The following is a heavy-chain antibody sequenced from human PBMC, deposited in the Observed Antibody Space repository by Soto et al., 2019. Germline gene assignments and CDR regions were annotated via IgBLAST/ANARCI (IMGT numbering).Heavy chain of an antibody. V-gene: IGHV5-51*01. Sequence: PGESLKISCKGSGYSFTNYWIGWVRQMPGKGLEWMGIIYPVDSDTRYSPSFQGQVTISADKSISTAYLQWSSLKASDTAMYYCARRITKYSSGWYAYYYYMDVWGKGTTVTVSS. D-gene: IGHD6-19*01. J-gene: IGHJ6*03. CDR2: IYPVDSDT. CDR1: GYSFTNYW. CDR3: ARRITKYSSGWYAYYYYMDV.